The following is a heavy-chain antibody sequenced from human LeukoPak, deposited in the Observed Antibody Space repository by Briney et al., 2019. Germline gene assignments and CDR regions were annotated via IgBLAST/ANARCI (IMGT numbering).Heavy chain of an antibody. CDR3: ARESGYCSSTSCYFTGFDP. V-gene: IGHV3-7*01. Sequence: GGSLRLSCAASGFTFSSYWMSWVRQAPGKGLEWVANIKQDGSEKYYVDSVKGRFTISRDNAKNSLYLQMNSLRAEDTAVYYCARESGYCSSTSCYFTGFDPWGQGTLVTVSS. J-gene: IGHJ5*02. D-gene: IGHD2-2*03. CDR1: GFTFSSYW. CDR2: IKQDGSEK.